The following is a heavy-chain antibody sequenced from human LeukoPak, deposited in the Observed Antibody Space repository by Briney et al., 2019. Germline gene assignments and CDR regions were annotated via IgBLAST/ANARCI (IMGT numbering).Heavy chain of an antibody. CDR2: ISSSSSYI. Sequence: PGGSLRLSCATSGFTFTDYPMNWVRQAPGKGLEWVSSISSSSSYIYYADSVKGRFTISRDNAKNSLYLQMNSLRAEDTAVYYCARVYRTTVELHAFDYWGQGTLVTVSS. D-gene: IGHD1-26*01. CDR1: GFTFTDYP. CDR3: ARVYRTTVELHAFDY. V-gene: IGHV3-21*01. J-gene: IGHJ4*02.